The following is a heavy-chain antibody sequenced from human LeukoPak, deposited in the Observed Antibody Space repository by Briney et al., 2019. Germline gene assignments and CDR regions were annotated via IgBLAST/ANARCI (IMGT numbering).Heavy chain of an antibody. CDR1: GGSISSSGYY. V-gene: IGHV4-39*01. D-gene: IGHD1-26*01. CDR2: IYYSGST. J-gene: IGHJ5*02. Sequence: SETLSLTCTVSGGSISSSGYYWGWIRQPPGKGLEWIASIYYSGSTYYDPSLKSRVTISVDTSKNQLSLKLSSLTAADTAVYYCARHEYSGSYYGLSWFDPWGQGTLVTVSS. CDR3: ARHEYSGSYYGLSWFDP.